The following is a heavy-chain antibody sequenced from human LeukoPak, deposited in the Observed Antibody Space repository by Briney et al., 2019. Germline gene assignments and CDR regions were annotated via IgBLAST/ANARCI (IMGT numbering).Heavy chain of an antibody. CDR3: ATAVLYGGNDFDY. J-gene: IGHJ4*02. CDR2: INPNSGVT. Sequence: ASVKVSCKASSYTFTDYYIHWIRQAPGQGLEWMGWINPNSGVTKFAQRFQGRVTMTRDTSTSTAYLDLSSLRSDDTAVYYCATAVLYGGNDFDYWGQGTLVTVSS. D-gene: IGHD5-12*01. CDR1: SYTFTDYY. V-gene: IGHV1-2*02.